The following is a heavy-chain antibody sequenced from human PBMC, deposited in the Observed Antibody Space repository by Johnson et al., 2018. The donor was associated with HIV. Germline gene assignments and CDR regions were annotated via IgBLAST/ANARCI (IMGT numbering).Heavy chain of an antibody. V-gene: IGHV3-20*04. Sequence: VQLVESGGGVVRPGGSLRLSCAASGFTFDDFAVSWVRQVQGRGLEWVSGFYWSGGNTGSADSVKGRFTISRDNAKNSLYLQMNSLRVEDTALYYCAREGARNAFDIWGQGTMVTVSS. CDR2: FYWSGGNT. CDR1: GFTFDDFA. CDR3: AREGARNAFDI. D-gene: IGHD3-16*01. J-gene: IGHJ3*02.